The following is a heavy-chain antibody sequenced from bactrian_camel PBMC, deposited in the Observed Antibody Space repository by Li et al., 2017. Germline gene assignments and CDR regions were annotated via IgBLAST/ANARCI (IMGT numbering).Heavy chain of an antibody. D-gene: IGHD2*01. J-gene: IGHJ4*01. CDR1: GFTFSSYD. CDR2: ISSGGRST. Sequence: VQLVESGGGLVQPGGSLTLSCAASGFTFSSYDMGWVRQAPGKGLEWVSSISSGGRSTYYADSVKGRFTISRDNAKNTVYLHMNSLKSEDTALYYCARGGSHYFDYWGQGTQVTVS. CDR3: ARGGSHYFDY. V-gene: IGHV3S40*01.